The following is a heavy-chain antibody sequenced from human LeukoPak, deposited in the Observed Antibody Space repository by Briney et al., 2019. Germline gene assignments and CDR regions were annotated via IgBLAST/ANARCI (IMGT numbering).Heavy chain of an antibody. CDR2: IHHSGST. CDR3: ARTSSSGLVGGHYFDY. D-gene: IGHD6-19*01. J-gene: IGHJ4*02. V-gene: IGHV4-34*01. Sequence: SETLSLTCAVYGGSFSGYYWSWIRQPPGKGLQWIGSIHHSGSTYYNPSLKSRVTISVDTSKNQFSLKLGSVTAADTAVYYCARTSSSGLVGGHYFDYWGQGTLVTVSS. CDR1: GGSFSGYY.